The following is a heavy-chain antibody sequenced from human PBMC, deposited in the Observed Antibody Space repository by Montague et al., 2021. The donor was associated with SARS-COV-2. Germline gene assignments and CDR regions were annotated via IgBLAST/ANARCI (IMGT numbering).Heavy chain of an antibody. V-gene: IGHV3-43*02. CDR1: GFTFDNYA. D-gene: IGHD3-10*01. CDR3: VKDMSEFDDLNAFDV. Sequence: SLRLSCAASGFTFDNYAMHWVRQAPGKGLEWVSVIKGDGLTTLYTDSVEGRFIISRDNSKNSLYLQMKSLRTEDTALYFCVKDMSEFDDLNAFDVWGQGTQVTVSS. CDR2: IKGDGLTT. J-gene: IGHJ3*01.